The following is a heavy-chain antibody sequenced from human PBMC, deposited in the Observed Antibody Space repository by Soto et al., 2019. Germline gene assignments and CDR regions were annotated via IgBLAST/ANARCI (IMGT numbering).Heavy chain of an antibody. Sequence: ASVKVSCKASGYTFTSYGISWVRQAPGQGLEWMGWISAYNGNTNYAQKLQGRVTMTTDTSTSTAYMELRSPRSEDTAVYYCARESRYCSGGSCYFLPGIDYWGQGTLVTVSS. J-gene: IGHJ4*02. CDR2: ISAYNGNT. D-gene: IGHD2-15*01. CDR1: GYTFTSYG. V-gene: IGHV1-18*01. CDR3: ARESRYCSGGSCYFLPGIDY.